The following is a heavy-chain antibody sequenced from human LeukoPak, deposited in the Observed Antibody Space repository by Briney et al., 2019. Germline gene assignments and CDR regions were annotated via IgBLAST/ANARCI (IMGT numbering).Heavy chain of an antibody. CDR2: ISGGGGST. J-gene: IGHJ4*02. CDR1: GFTFNNHA. CDR3: AKSASGWPYYFDY. D-gene: IGHD6-19*01. Sequence: GGSLRLSCIASGFTFNNHAMTWVRQAPGKGLEWVSGISGGGGSTYYADSVKGRFTVSRDNSKNTLYLQMNSLRAEDTAVYYCAKSASGWPYYFDYWGQGTLVTVSS. V-gene: IGHV3-23*01.